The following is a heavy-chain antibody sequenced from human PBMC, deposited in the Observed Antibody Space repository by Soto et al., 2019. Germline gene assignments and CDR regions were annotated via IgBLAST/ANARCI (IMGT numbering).Heavy chain of an antibody. J-gene: IGHJ3*02. D-gene: IGHD3-22*01. V-gene: IGHV3-30-3*01. Sequence: PGGSLRLSCAASGFTFSSYAMHWVRQAPGKGLEWVAVISYDGSNKYYADSVKGRFTISRDNSKNTLYLQMNSLRAEDTAVYYCASGSQGCDSSGQDDAFDIWGQGTMVTVSS. CDR3: ASGSQGCDSSGQDDAFDI. CDR1: GFTFSSYA. CDR2: ISYDGSNK.